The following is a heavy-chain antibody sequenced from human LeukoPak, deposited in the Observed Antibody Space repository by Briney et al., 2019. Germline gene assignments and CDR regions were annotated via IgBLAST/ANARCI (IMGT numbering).Heavy chain of an antibody. Sequence: GGSLRLFCAASGFTFSSYSMNWVRQAPGKGLEWVSYISSSSSTIYYADSVKGRFTISRDNAKNSLYLQMNSLRAEDTAVYYCARLWKYGYCSSTSCLDDYWGQGTLVTVSS. CDR3: ARLWKYGYCSSTSCLDDY. D-gene: IGHD2-2*01. V-gene: IGHV3-48*04. J-gene: IGHJ4*02. CDR1: GFTFSSYS. CDR2: ISSSSSTI.